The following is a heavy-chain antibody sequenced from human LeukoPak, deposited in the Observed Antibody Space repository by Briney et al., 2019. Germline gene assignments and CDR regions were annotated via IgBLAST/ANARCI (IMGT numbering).Heavy chain of an antibody. Sequence: GGSLRLSCAASGFTFSSYKMNWVRQAPGKGLEWVALISYDGSHKYYADSVKSRFTISRDNSKNTLYLQMNSLRAEDTAVYYCAKSPDTWNYGFLDYWGQGTLVTVSS. D-gene: IGHD1-7*01. CDR3: AKSPDTWNYGFLDY. J-gene: IGHJ4*02. CDR2: ISYDGSHK. CDR1: GFTFSSYK. V-gene: IGHV3-30*18.